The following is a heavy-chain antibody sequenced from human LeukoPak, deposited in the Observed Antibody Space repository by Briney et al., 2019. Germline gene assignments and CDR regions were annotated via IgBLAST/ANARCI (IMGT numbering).Heavy chain of an antibody. J-gene: IGHJ4*02. CDR3: ARGRVGDY. CDR1: GFTFSSYP. V-gene: IGHV3-23*01. Sequence: GGSLRLSCAASGFTFSSYPMSWVRQAPRKGLECVSGISGSGGSTYYADSVKGRFTISRDNSKNTLYLHMNSPRAEDTAVYYCARGRVGDYWGQGALVTVSS. D-gene: IGHD1-26*01. CDR2: ISGSGGST.